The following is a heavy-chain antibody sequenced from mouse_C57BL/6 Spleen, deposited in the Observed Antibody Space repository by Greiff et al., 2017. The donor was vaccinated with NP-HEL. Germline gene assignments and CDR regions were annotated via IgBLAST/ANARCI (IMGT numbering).Heavy chain of an antibody. CDR2: ISDGGSYT. D-gene: IGHD1-1*01. J-gene: IGHJ2*01. V-gene: IGHV5-4*01. CDR3: ARDGNYYGSSPYFDY. CDR1: GFTFSSYA. Sequence: EVKVVESGGGLVKPGGSLKLSCAASGFTFSSYAMSWVRQTPEKRLEWVATISDGGSYTYYPDNVKGRFTISRDNAKNNLYLQMSHLKSEDTAMYYCARDGNYYGSSPYFDYWGQGTTLTVSS.